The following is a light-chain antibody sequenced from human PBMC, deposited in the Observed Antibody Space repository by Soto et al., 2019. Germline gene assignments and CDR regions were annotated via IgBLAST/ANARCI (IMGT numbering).Light chain of an antibody. CDR1: QSVRSSY. Sequence: EIVLTHSPGTLSLSPGERATLSCRASQSVRSSYLAWYQQKPGQAPGLLIYAASSRATGIPDRFSGSGSGTDFTLTISRLEPADFAVCYCQQYGSGITFGQGTRLEIK. CDR2: AAS. V-gene: IGKV3-20*01. CDR3: QQYGSGIT. J-gene: IGKJ5*01.